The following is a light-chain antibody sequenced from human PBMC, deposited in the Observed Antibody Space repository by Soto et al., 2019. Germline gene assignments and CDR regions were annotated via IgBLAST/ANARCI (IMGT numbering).Light chain of an antibody. CDR2: EVT. V-gene: IGLV2-23*02. CDR1: SSDVGTYDL. Sequence: QSALTQPASVSGSPGQSITISCTGTSSDVGTYDLVSWFQHHPGKAPKLMIYEVTKRPSGVSNRFSGSKSGNTASLTISGLQAEDEADYYCCSYAGSGTLVFGGGTKLT. CDR3: CSYAGSGTLV. J-gene: IGLJ3*02.